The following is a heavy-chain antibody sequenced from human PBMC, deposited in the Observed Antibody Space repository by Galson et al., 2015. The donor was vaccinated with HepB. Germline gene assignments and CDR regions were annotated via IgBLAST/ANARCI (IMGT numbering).Heavy chain of an antibody. V-gene: IGHV1-46*03. J-gene: IGHJ6*02. CDR3: ARNLAAAGVYYYYYGMDV. Sequence: SVKVSCKASGYTFTSYYMHWVRQAPGQGLEWMGIINPSGGSTSYAQKFQGRVTMTRDTSTSTVYMELSSLRSEDTAVYYCARNLAAAGVYYYYYGMDVWGQGTTVTVSS. CDR2: INPSGGST. CDR1: GYTFTSYY. D-gene: IGHD6-13*01.